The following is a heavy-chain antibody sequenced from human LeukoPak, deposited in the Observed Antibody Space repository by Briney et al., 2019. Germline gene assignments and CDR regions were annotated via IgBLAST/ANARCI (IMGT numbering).Heavy chain of an antibody. D-gene: IGHD2-2*01. J-gene: IGHJ4*02. Sequence: GGSLRLSCAASGFTFSNYEMSWVRQAPGKGLEWVSGISGSGGRIHYADSVEGRFTISRDNSKNTLYLQMNSLRAEDTAVYYCAKVSGHCSSTSCYTDYWGQGTLVTVSS. CDR2: ISGSGGRI. CDR3: AKVSGHCSSTSCYTDY. V-gene: IGHV3-23*01. CDR1: GFTFSNYE.